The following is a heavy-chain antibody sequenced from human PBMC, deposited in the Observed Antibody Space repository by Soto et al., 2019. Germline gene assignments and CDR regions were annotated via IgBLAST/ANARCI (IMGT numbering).Heavy chain of an antibody. CDR2: ISNSGDRT. Sequence: EVQLLESGGALVQPGGSLRLSCAASGFAFGNYPMGWVRQAPGKGLEWVTHISNSGDRTFYPESVKGRFTISRDNSRNALYLQMNSLGVEDTAVYHCAKEGGRGGAYNHWGQGTLVTVSS. CDR1: GFAFGNYP. J-gene: IGHJ4*02. CDR3: AKEGGRGGAYNH. V-gene: IGHV3-23*01. D-gene: IGHD1-1*01.